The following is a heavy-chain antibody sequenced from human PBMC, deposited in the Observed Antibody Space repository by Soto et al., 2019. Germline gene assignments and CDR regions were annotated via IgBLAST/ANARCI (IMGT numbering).Heavy chain of an antibody. V-gene: IGHV4-4*02. D-gene: IGHD2-2*01. J-gene: IGHJ6*02. Sequence: SETLSLTCAVYGGSISSNKWWSWVRQPPGKGLEWIGEINHSGSTNYNPSLKSRVTISLDKSKNQFSLKLTSVTAADSAVYYCARDDHIVVVPTSLGAMDVWGQGTTVTVSS. CDR2: INHSGST. CDR3: ARDDHIVVVPTSLGAMDV. CDR1: GGSISSNKW.